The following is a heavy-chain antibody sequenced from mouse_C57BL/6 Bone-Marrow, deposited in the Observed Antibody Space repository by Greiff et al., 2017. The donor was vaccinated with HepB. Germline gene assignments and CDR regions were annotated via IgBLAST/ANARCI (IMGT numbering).Heavy chain of an antibody. Sequence: VQLQQSGPVLVKPGASVKMSCKASGYTFTDYYMNWVKQSHGKSLEWIGVINPYNGGTSYNQKFKGKATLTVDKSSSTAYMELNSLTSEDSAVYYCARWGTMVTTDGLWFAYWGQGTLVTVSA. J-gene: IGHJ3*01. CDR1: GYTFTDYY. CDR2: INPYNGGT. D-gene: IGHD2-2*01. V-gene: IGHV1-19*01. CDR3: ARWGTMVTTDGLWFAY.